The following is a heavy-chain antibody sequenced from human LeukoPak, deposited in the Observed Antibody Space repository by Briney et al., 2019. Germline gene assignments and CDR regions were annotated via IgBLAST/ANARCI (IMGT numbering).Heavy chain of an antibody. CDR1: GFTFSSYA. D-gene: IGHD6-19*01. CDR2: ISGSGSST. CDR3: AKGVAVASPYYFDY. V-gene: IGHV3-23*01. J-gene: IGHJ4*02. Sequence: GGSLRLSCAASGFTFSSYAMSWVRQAPGKGLEWVSPISGSGSSTYYVDSVKGRFTISRDNSKNTLYLQMNNLRAEDTAVYYCAKGVAVASPYYFDYWGQGTLVTVSS.